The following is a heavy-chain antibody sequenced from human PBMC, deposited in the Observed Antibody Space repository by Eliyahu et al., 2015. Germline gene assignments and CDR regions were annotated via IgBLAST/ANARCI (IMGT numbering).Heavy chain of an antibody. V-gene: IGHV3-48*02. CDR3: ARLSSDWYLDL. CDR2: ISTSSDTI. CDR1: XFTFXTYN. Sequence: EVQMVESXGXLIQXGGSLXLSXAASXFTFXTYNMNWVRQAPGKGLEWVSYISTSSDTIYYADSVKGRFTISRDNAKNSLYLQVTSLRDEDTAVYYCARLSSDWYLDLWGRGTLVTVSS. J-gene: IGHJ2*01. D-gene: IGHD3-10*01.